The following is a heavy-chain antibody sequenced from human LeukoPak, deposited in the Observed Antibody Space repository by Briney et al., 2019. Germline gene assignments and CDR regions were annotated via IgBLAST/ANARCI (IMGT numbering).Heavy chain of an antibody. J-gene: IGHJ3*02. V-gene: IGHV4-59*08. CDR3: ARRRRLKNPGGDAFDI. D-gene: IGHD2/OR15-2a*01. CDR2: IYYSGST. CDR1: GDSINNYY. Sequence: SETLSLTCSVSGDSINNYYWNWIRQPPGKGLEWIGYIYYSGSTNYNPSLQSRVTMSIGTSKTQFSLKLGSVTAADTAVYYCARRRRLKNPGGDAFDIWGQGTVVTVSS.